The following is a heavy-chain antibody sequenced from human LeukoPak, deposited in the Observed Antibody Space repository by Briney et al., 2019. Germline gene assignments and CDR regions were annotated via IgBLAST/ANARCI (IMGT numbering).Heavy chain of an antibody. V-gene: IGHV1-2*02. Sequence: ASVKVSCKASGYTFTGYYMHWVRQAPGQGLEWMGWINPNSGGTNYAQKFQGRVTMTTDTSTSTAYMELGSLGSDDTAVYYCARDQDSLVRGVIGYWGQGTLVTVSS. CDR1: GYTFTGYY. D-gene: IGHD3-10*01. CDR2: INPNSGGT. J-gene: IGHJ4*02. CDR3: ARDQDSLVRGVIGY.